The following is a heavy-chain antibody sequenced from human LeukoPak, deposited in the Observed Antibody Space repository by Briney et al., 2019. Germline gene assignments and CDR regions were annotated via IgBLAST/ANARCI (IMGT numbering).Heavy chain of an antibody. V-gene: IGHV3-30*02. Sequence: GGSLRLSCAASGFTFSSYGMLWVRQAPGKGLEWVAFIRYDGSNKYYADSVKGRFTISRDNSKNTLYLQMNSLRAEDTAVYYCANERYGSGSYYSDYWGQGTLVTVSS. CDR2: IRYDGSNK. J-gene: IGHJ4*02. CDR1: GFTFSSYG. D-gene: IGHD3-10*01. CDR3: ANERYGSGSYYSDY.